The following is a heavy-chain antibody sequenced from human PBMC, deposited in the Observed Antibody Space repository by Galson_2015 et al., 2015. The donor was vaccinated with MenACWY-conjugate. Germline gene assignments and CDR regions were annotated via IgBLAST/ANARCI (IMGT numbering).Heavy chain of an antibody. CDR1: GFTFSSYA. CDR3: AKDHNHGSGSSLLDMDV. CDR2: ISGSGGRT. Sequence: SLRLSCAASGFTFSSYAMGWVRQAPGKGLEWVSAISGSGGRTYYADSVKGRFTISRDNSKKMLYLQMNGLRAEDTAVNYCAKDHNHGSGSSLLDMDVWGQGTTVTVSS. D-gene: IGHD3-10*01. V-gene: IGHV3-23*01. J-gene: IGHJ6*02.